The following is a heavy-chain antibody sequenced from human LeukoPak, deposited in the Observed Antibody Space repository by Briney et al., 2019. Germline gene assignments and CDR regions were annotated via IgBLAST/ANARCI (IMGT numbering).Heavy chain of an antibody. J-gene: IGHJ3*02. CDR3: ARVGYGGGAFDI. V-gene: IGHV4-59*01. CDR2: IYYSGST. D-gene: IGHD6-13*01. Sequence: SETLSLTCTVSGGSISSYYWSWIRQPPGKGLEWTGYIYYSGSTNYNPSLKSRVTISVDTSKNQFSLKLSSVTAADTAVYCCARVGYGGGAFDIWGQGTMVTVSS. CDR1: GGSISSYY.